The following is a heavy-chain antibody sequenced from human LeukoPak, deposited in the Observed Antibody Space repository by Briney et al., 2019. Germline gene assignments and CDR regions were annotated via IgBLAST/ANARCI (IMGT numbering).Heavy chain of an antibody. D-gene: IGHD4-17*01. CDR3: AKGGYGDYDDYYYGMDV. CDR1: GFTFSSYA. Sequence: PGGSLRLSCGASGFTFSSYAMGWVRQAPGKGLEWVSAISGSGGSTYYADSVKGRFTISRDNSKNTLYLQMNSLRAEDTAVYYCAKGGYGDYDDYYYGMDVWGKGTTVTVSS. CDR2: ISGSGGST. J-gene: IGHJ6*04. V-gene: IGHV3-23*01.